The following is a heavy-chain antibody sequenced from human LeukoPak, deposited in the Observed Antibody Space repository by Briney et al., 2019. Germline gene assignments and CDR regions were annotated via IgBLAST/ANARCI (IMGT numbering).Heavy chain of an antibody. CDR2: ISSSGSTI. V-gene: IGHV3-48*03. CDR3: AKGRSGLFDY. CDR1: GFTFSSYE. Sequence: HPGGSLRLSCAASGFTFSSYEMNWVRQAPGKGLEWVSYISSSGSTIYYADSVKGRFTISRDNAKNTLYLQMNSLRAEDTAVYYCAKGRSGLFDYWGQGTLVTVSS. J-gene: IGHJ4*02.